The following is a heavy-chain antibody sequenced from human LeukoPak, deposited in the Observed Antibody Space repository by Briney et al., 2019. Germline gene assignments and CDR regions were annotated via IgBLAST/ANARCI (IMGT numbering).Heavy chain of an antibody. D-gene: IGHD5-24*01. V-gene: IGHV3-21*01. CDR2: ISSSSSYI. CDR3: ARVELDTMTNDY. J-gene: IGHJ4*02. CDR1: GFTFSSYS. Sequence: GGSLRLSCAASGFTFSSYSMNWVRQAPGKGLEWVSSISSSSSYIYYADSVKGRFTISRDNAKNSLYLQMNSLRAEDTAVYYCARVELDTMTNDYWGRGTLVTVSS.